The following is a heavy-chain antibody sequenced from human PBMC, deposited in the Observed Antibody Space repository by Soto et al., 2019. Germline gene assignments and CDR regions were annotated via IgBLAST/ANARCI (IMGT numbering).Heavy chain of an antibody. CDR1: SGSISSSNW. CDR3: ARSIAAPYYYYMAV. CDR2: IYHSGST. J-gene: IGHJ6*03. V-gene: IGHV4-4*02. Sequence: SETLSLTCAVSSGSISSSNWWSWDRQPPGKGLEWIGEIYHSGSTNYNPSLRSRVTISVDKSKNQFSLKLSSVTAADTAVYYCARSIAAPYYYYMAVWGKGTTVTVSS. D-gene: IGHD6-6*01.